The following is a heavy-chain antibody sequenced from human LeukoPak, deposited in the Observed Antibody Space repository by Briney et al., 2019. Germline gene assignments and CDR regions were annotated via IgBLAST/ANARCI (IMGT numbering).Heavy chain of an antibody. CDR3: ASGFCSGDYPPHFDY. J-gene: IGHJ4*02. CDR2: IIPILGIA. CDR1: GGTFSSYT. V-gene: IGHV1-69*02. D-gene: IGHD2-15*01. Sequence: ASVKVSCKASGGTFSSYTISWVRQAPGQGLEWMGRIIPILGIANYAQKFQGRVTITADKSTSTAYMELSSLRSEDTAVYYCASGFCSGDYPPHFDYWGQGNLVTVSS.